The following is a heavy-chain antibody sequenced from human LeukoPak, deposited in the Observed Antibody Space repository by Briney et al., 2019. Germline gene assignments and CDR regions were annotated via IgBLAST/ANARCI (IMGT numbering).Heavy chain of an antibody. D-gene: IGHD6-6*01. CDR2: IYYSGST. Sequence: SETLSLTCTVSGGSISSGDYYWSWIRQHPGKGLEWIGYIYYSGSTYYNPSLKSRVTISVDTSKNQFSLKLSSVTAADTAVYYCARVYSSSSPGWFDPWGQGTLVTVSS. V-gene: IGHV4-31*03. CDR1: GGSISSGDYY. CDR3: ARVYSSSSPGWFDP. J-gene: IGHJ5*02.